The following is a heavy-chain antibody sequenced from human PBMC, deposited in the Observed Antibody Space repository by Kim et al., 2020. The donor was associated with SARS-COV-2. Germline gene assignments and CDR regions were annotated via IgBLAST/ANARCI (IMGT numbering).Heavy chain of an antibody. Sequence: GGSLRLSCGASGFTISDAWMSWVRQAPGKGLEWVGRIRSTTDGGTTEYAAPVKGRFTISRDDSTNTLFLQMSSLKTEDTALYYCTRWNSGNYYDASWGQGTLVTVSS. CDR2: IRSTTDGGTT. J-gene: IGHJ5*02. CDR3: TRWNSGNYYDAS. D-gene: IGHD1-26*01. CDR1: GFTISDAW. V-gene: IGHV3-15*01.